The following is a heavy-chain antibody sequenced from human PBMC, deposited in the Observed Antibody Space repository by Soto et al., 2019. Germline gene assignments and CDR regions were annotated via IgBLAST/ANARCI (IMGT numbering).Heavy chain of an antibody. Sequence: QVQLEESGGGVVQPGRSLRLSCAVSGFTLSTYAMHWVRQAPGKGLEWVAVISYDGSKTHYADSVKGRFIISRDSSKDTRYLQMNSLRPEDTAVYYCARDGSGWYGYFQHWGQGTLVAVSS. CDR2: ISYDGSKT. CDR3: ARDGSGWYGYFQH. CDR1: GFTLSTYA. V-gene: IGHV3-30-3*01. J-gene: IGHJ1*01. D-gene: IGHD6-19*01.